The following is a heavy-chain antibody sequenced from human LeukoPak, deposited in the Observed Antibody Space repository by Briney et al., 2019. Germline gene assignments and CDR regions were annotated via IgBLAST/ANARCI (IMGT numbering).Heavy chain of an antibody. J-gene: IGHJ4*02. CDR3: ARFPMGESSSPAPVDY. V-gene: IGHV4-34*01. Sequence: PGGSLRLSCAASGFTFSSYWMTWVRQAPGKGLEWIGEINHSGSTNYNPSLKSRVTISVDTSKNQFSLKLSSVTAADTAVYYCARFPMGESSSPAPVDYWGQGTLVTVSS. CDR2: INHSGST. D-gene: IGHD3-16*02. CDR1: GFTFSSYW.